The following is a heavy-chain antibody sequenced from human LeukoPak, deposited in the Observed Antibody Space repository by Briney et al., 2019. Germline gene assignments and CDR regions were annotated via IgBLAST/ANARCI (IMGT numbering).Heavy chain of an antibody. J-gene: IGHJ3*02. CDR3: AREVYCSSTSCYTGGSHAFDI. D-gene: IGHD2-2*02. V-gene: IGHV1-69*13. Sequence: SVKVSCKASGYTFTSYDINWVRQATGQGLEWMGGIIPIFGTANYAQKFQGRVTITADESTSTAYMELSSLRSEDTAVYYCAREVYCSSTSCYTGGSHAFDIWGQGTMVTVSS. CDR1: GYTFTSYD. CDR2: IIPIFGTA.